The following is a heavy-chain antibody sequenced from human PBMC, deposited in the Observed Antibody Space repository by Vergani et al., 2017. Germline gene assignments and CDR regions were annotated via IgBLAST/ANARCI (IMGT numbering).Heavy chain of an antibody. CDR2: INPSGGST. CDR3: AGGAGGDYSYYFDY. CDR1: GYPFTSYY. Sequence: QVQLVQSGAEVKKPGASVKVSCKASGYPFTSYYMHWVRQAPGQGLEWMGIINPSGGSTSYGQKFQGRDTMTRDTSTSTVYMELSSLRAEDTAVYYCAGGAGGDYSYYFDYWGQGTLVTVSS. J-gene: IGHJ4*02. V-gene: IGHV1-46*03. D-gene: IGHD2-15*01.